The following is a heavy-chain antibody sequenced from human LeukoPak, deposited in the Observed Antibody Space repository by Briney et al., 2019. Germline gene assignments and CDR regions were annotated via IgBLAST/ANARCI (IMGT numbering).Heavy chain of an antibody. D-gene: IGHD2/OR15-2a*01. CDR1: GDSVSSNSAA. Sequence: SQTLSLTCAISGDSVSSNSAAWNWLRQSPSRGLEWLGRAYYRSKWYNDYAVSVKSRITITPDTSKNQSSLQLNSVTPEDTAVYYCARFYANYIDAFDIWGQGTMVTVSS. V-gene: IGHV6-1*01. CDR3: ARFYANYIDAFDI. J-gene: IGHJ3*02. CDR2: AYYRSKWYN.